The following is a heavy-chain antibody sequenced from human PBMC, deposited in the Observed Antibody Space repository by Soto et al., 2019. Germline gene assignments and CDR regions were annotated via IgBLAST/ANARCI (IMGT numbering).Heavy chain of an antibody. V-gene: IGHV3-30-3*01. CDR2: ISYDGSNK. Sequence: GGYLRLSCADSRFTFSSYAMHWVRQAPSKGLEWVAVISYDGSNKYYADSVKGRFTISRDNSKNTLYLKMNSLRAEDTAVYYCARDTAMVTYFFYGMDVLGQGTTVTVSS. J-gene: IGHJ6*02. CDR3: ARDTAMVTYFFYGMDV. D-gene: IGHD5-18*01. CDR1: RFTFSSYA.